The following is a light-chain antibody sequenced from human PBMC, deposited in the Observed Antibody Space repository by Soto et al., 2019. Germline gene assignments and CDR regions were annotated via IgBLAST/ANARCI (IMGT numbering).Light chain of an antibody. CDR3: QQYDAWPPGT. Sequence: DIVMTQSPAFLSASLGERVTLSCRASRSIDTYLAWFQHKLGQPPRLLIFGASTRAAGVPPRFRGGGSGTEFTLTITSLQSEDFAVYFCQQYDAWPPGTFGGGTTVEI. V-gene: IGKV3-15*01. J-gene: IGKJ4*01. CDR1: RSIDTY. CDR2: GAS.